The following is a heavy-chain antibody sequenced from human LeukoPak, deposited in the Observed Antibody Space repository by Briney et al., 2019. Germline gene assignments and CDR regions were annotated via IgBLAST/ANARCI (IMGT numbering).Heavy chain of an antibody. CDR2: IYYSGST. CDR3: ARGVVGARRWFDP. Sequence: SETLSLTCTVSGGSISGSSYYWGWIRQPPGKGLEWIGSIYYSGSTYYNPSLKSRVTISVDTSKNQFSLKLSSVTAADTAVYYCARGVVGARRWFDPWGQGTLVTVSS. V-gene: IGHV4-39*07. CDR1: GGSISGSSYY. J-gene: IGHJ5*02. D-gene: IGHD1-26*01.